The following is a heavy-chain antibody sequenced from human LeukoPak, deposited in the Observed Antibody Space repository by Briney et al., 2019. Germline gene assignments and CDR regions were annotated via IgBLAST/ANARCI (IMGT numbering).Heavy chain of an antibody. J-gene: IGHJ3*02. CDR2: ISAYNGNT. CDR3: ARDYYGGGLDDAFDI. D-gene: IGHD4-23*01. CDR1: GYTFTSYG. Sequence: ASVKVSCKASGYTFTSYGISWVRQAPGQGLEWMGWISAYNGNTNYAQKLQGRVTMTTVTSTSTAYMELRSLRSDDTAVYYCARDYYGGGLDDAFDIWGQGTMVTVSS. V-gene: IGHV1-18*01.